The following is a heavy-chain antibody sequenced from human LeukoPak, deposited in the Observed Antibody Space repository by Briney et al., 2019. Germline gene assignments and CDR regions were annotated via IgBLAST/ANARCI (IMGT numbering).Heavy chain of an antibody. CDR2: INHSGST. V-gene: IGHV4-34*01. CDR1: GGSFSGYY. J-gene: IGHJ4*02. CDR3: ARGRLQLWSGRGYFDY. Sequence: SETLSLTCAGYGGSFSGYYWSWIRQPPGKGLEWIGEINHSGSTNYNPSLKSRVTISVDTSKNQFSLKLSSVTAADTAVYYCARGRLQLWSGRGYFDYWGQGTLVTVSS. D-gene: IGHD5-18*01.